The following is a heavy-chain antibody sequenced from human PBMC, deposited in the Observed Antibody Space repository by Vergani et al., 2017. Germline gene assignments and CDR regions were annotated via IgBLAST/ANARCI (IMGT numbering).Heavy chain of an antibody. CDR2: IIPIFGTA. D-gene: IGHD2-2*01. CDR1: GGTFSSYA. J-gene: IGHJ5*02. CDR3: ARGPVVVVPAAMPAGSNWFDP. V-gene: IGHV1-69*18. Sequence: QVQLVQSGAEVKKPGSSVKVSCKASGGTFSSYAISWVRQAPGQGLEWMGRIIPIFGTANYAQKFQGRVTITADESTSTAYMEPSSLRSDDTAVYYCARGPVVVVPAAMPAGSNWFDPWGQGTLVTVSS.